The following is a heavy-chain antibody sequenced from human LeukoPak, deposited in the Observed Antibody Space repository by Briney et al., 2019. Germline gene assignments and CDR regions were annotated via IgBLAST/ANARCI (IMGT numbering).Heavy chain of an antibody. V-gene: IGHV4-4*07. J-gene: IGHJ4*02. CDR1: GGSISSYY. Sequence: PSGTLSLTCTISGGSISSYYWSWIRQSAGNGLEWIGRIYTSGSIAYNPSLKSRVTLSLDTSKNQFSLKLSSVTAADTAVYYCARRHSSSWYFDYWGQGTLVTVSS. CDR3: ARRHSSSWYFDY. CDR2: IYTSGSI. D-gene: IGHD6-13*01.